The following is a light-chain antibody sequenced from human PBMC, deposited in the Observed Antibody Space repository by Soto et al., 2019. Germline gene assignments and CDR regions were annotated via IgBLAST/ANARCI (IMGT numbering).Light chain of an antibody. Sequence: EIVLTQSPDTLSLSPGERATLSCRASQSVSASYLAWYQHKPGQAPRLLMYGASRRATGIPDRFSGSGSGTDFTLTISRLEPEDFVVYFCQKYGSSPLTCGGGTKVDIK. CDR3: QKYGSSPLT. CDR1: QSVSASY. V-gene: IGKV3-20*01. J-gene: IGKJ4*01. CDR2: GAS.